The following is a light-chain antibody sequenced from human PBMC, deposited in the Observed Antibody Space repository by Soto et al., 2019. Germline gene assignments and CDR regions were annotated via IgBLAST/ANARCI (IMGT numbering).Light chain of an antibody. CDR1: QDISSS. CDR2: DAS. J-gene: IGKJ5*01. CDR3: QQYNSYPIT. Sequence: DIQMTQSPSSLSASVGDRVTITCQASQDISSSLNWYQQKPGKAPKLLIYDASNLETGVPSRFSGSGSGTEFTLTISSLQPDDFATYYCQQYNSYPITFGQGTRLEI. V-gene: IGKV1-33*01.